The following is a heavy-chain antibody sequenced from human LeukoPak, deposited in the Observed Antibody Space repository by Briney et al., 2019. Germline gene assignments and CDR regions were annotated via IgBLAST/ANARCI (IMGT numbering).Heavy chain of an antibody. CDR3: ARLHYGGNYGYYYYYMDV. CDR2: IYYTGST. J-gene: IGHJ6*03. V-gene: IGHV4-39*01. CDR1: GGSISSSSYC. D-gene: IGHD4-23*01. Sequence: ETLSLTCTVSGGSISSSSYCWGWIRQPPGKGLEWIGSIYYTGSTYYNPSLKSRVTISVDTSKNQFSLKLSSVTAADTAVYYCARLHYGGNYGYYYYYMDVWGKGTTVTISS.